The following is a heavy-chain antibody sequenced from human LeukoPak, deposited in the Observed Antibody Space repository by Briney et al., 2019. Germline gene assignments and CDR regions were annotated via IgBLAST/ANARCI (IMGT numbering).Heavy chain of an antibody. CDR1: GFTFSSYG. V-gene: IGHV3-30*18. D-gene: IGHD2-2*01. CDR2: ISYDGSNK. J-gene: IGHJ4*02. CDR3: AKDLRGCSSTSCYEGTN. Sequence: PGRSLRLSCAASGFTFSSYGMHWVRQAPGKGLEWVGVISYDGSNKYYADSVKGRFTISRDNSKNTLYLQMNSLRAEDTAVYYCAKDLRGCSSTSCYEGTNWGQGTLVTVSS.